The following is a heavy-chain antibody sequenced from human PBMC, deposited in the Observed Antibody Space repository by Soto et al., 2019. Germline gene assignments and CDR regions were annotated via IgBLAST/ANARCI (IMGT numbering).Heavy chain of an antibody. V-gene: IGHV1-3*01. J-gene: IGHJ4*02. CDR1: GGTNTNNA. CDR3: ARVSGYYLPDY. CDR2: INAGNGNT. Sequence: ASVKLSCKDCGGTNTNNATHWVRQAPEQRLEWMGWINAGNGNTKYSQKFQGRVTITRDTSASTAYMELSSLRPEDTAVYYCARVSGYYLPDYWGQGTLATVSS. D-gene: IGHD5-12*01.